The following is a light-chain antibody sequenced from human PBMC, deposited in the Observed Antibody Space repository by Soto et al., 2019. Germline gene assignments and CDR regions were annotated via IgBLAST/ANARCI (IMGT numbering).Light chain of an antibody. CDR3: QVWHSSTVV. V-gene: IGLV3-9*01. CDR2: RDA. CDR1: DIGSTN. J-gene: IGLJ2*01. Sequence: YELTQSLSVSVALGQTAKITCGGNDIGSTNVHWYQQKPGQAPVLVIYRDAIRPSGIPERFSGSNSGNTATLTIGRAQAGDEAHYYCQVWHSSTVVFGGGTKVTVL.